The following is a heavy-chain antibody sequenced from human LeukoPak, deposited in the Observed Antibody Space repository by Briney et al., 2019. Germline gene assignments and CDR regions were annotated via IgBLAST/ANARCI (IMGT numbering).Heavy chain of an antibody. CDR3: ARVQGVSRPYYSDF. V-gene: IGHV3-11*01. J-gene: IGHJ4*02. D-gene: IGHD3-10*01. Sequence: AGGSLRLSCAASQFPFSDYYMSWIRQAPGKGLEWISYITSSGSTTYYADSVEGRFTISRDNAKNSLYLQMNSLRADDTAVYYCARVQGVSRPYYSDFWGRGTLVTVSS. CDR2: ITSSGSTT. CDR1: QFPFSDYY.